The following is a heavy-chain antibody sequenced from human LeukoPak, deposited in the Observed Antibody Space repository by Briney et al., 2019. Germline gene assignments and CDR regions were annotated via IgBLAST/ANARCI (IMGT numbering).Heavy chain of an antibody. Sequence: GGSLRLSCAASGFTFSSYWMHWVRQAPGKGLMWVSRINSDGSIANYADSVKGRFTISRDNAKNTLYLQMNSLRAEDTAVYYCARVRATFSPHFDNWGQGTLVTVSS. CDR2: INSDGSIA. CDR1: GFTFSSYW. J-gene: IGHJ4*02. D-gene: IGHD5-12*01. CDR3: ARVRATFSPHFDN. V-gene: IGHV3-74*01.